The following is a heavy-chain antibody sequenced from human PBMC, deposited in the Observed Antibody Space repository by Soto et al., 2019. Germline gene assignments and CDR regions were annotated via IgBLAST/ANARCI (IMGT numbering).Heavy chain of an antibody. V-gene: IGHV4-59*01. J-gene: IGHJ4*02. CDR2: IYYTVST. CDR3: ARENGRYTTYEIDY. Sequence: QVQLQESGPGLVKPSETLSLTCTVSGGSISGYYWSWIRQPPGKGLEWIGYIYYTVSTNYNPSLKTRVTISIDTSQNRFSLKLTSVTAADTAVYYCARENGRYTTYEIDYWGQGTLVTVSS. D-gene: IGHD1-20*01. CDR1: GGSISGYY.